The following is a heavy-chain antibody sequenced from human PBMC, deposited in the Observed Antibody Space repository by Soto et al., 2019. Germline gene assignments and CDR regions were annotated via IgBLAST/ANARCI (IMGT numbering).Heavy chain of an antibody. V-gene: IGHV3-64*01. D-gene: IGHD3-10*01. Sequence: PGGSLRLSCAASGFTFSSYAMHWVRQAPGKGLEYVSAISSNGGSTYYANSVKGRFTISRDNSKNTLYLQMGSLRAEDMAVYYCARGPSITMVRADDAFDIWGQGTMVTVSS. CDR3: ARGPSITMVRADDAFDI. CDR1: GFTFSSYA. J-gene: IGHJ3*02. CDR2: ISSNGGST.